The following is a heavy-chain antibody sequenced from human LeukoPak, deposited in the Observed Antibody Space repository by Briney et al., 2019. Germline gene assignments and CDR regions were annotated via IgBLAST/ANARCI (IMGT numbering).Heavy chain of an antibody. CDR1: GFTFSSYS. V-gene: IGHV3-23*01. J-gene: IGHJ4*02. Sequence: PGGSLRLSCAASGFTFSSYSMNWVRQAPGKGLEWVSGISGSGDSTYYADSVKGRFTISRDNSKNTLYLQMNSLRAEDTAVYYCAKDSDGPRDWSQGTLVTVSS. D-gene: IGHD3/OR15-3a*01. CDR2: ISGSGDST. CDR3: AKDSDGPRD.